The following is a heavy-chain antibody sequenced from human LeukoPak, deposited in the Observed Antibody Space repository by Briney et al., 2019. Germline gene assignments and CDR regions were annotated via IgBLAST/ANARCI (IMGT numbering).Heavy chain of an antibody. J-gene: IGHJ5*02. Sequence: SETLSLTCTVSGGSISTTNYYWGWIRQSPGKGLEWFGCVYYSGSTYYNPSLKSRVTISVDTSQNQFPLQLTSVTAADTAVYYCARGDYGSGAYLRGSWGQGILVTVSP. CDR2: VYYSGST. D-gene: IGHD3-10*01. CDR1: GGSISTTNYY. CDR3: ARGDYGSGAYLRGS. V-gene: IGHV4-39*06.